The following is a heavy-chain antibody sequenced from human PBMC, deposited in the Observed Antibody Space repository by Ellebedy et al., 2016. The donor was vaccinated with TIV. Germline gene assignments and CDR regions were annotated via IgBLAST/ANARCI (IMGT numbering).Heavy chain of an antibody. CDR3: VRDSAENGGKFDY. CDR1: GFTFSSYA. Sequence: GESLKISCVASGFTFSSYAMCWVRQAPGKGLEWVSTISDSGGNTYFPDSVKGRFTLSRDNSRNTVYLQMNNLRAEDTAVYSCVRDSAENGGKFDYWGQGALVTVSS. J-gene: IGHJ4*02. D-gene: IGHD4-23*01. CDR2: ISDSGGNT. V-gene: IGHV3-23*01.